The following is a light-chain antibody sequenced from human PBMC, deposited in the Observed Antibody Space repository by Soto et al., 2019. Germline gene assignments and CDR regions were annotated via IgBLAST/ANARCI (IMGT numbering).Light chain of an antibody. Sequence: QSALTQPRSVSGSPGQSVTISCTGGSSDVGGYNYVSWYQHHPGKAPKFMIYEVTKRPSGVPDRFSGSKSGNTASLIISGLQAEDEADYYCCSYAGSYTGVFGAGTKLTVL. CDR2: EVT. J-gene: IGLJ3*02. CDR3: CSYAGSYTGV. CDR1: SSDVGGYNY. V-gene: IGLV2-11*01.